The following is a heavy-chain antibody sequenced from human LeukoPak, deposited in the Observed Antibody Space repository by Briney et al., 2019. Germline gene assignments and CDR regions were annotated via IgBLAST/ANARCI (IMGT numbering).Heavy chain of an antibody. Sequence: AGGSLRLSCAASGFTFSSYGMHWVRQAPGKGLEWVAVISYDGSNKYYVESVKGRITISRDNSKNILYLQMNSLRAEDTAVYYCAKDGLQWYYYYYYMDVWGKGTTVTVSS. CDR1: GFTFSSYG. CDR3: AKDGLQWYYYYYYMDV. D-gene: IGHD4-23*01. CDR2: ISYDGSNK. V-gene: IGHV3-30*18. J-gene: IGHJ6*03.